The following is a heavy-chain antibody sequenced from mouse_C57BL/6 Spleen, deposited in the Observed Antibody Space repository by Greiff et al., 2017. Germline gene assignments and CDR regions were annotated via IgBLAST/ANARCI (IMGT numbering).Heavy chain of an antibody. J-gene: IGHJ4*01. CDR3: ARGGSSYDAMDY. CDR2: ISAGGSYT. Sequence: EVKLVESGGGLVKPGGSLKLSCAASGFTFSSYAMSWVRQTPEQRLEWVATISAGGSYTYYPDNVKGRFTISRDNAKNNLYLQMSHLKSEDTAMYYCARGGSSYDAMDYWGQGTSVTVSS. V-gene: IGHV5-4*03. CDR1: GFTFSSYA. D-gene: IGHD1-1*01.